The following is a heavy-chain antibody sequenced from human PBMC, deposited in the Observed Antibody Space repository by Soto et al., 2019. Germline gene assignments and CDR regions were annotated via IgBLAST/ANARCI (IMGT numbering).Heavy chain of an antibody. CDR2: IIPIFGTA. D-gene: IGHD6-13*01. CDR3: ARDQDDSSSFDY. Sequence: QVQLVQSGAEVKKPGSSVKVSCKASGGTFSSYAISWVRQAPGQGLEWMGGIIPIFGTANYAQKFQGRVTITADESTSTAYRDLGSLSSDDPAVYYCARDQDDSSSFDYWGQGTRVTVSS. J-gene: IGHJ4*02. V-gene: IGHV1-69*12. CDR1: GGTFSSYA.